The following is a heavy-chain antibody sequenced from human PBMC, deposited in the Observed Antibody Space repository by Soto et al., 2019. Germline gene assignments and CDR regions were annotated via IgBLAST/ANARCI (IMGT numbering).Heavy chain of an antibody. CDR3: AKLPVAGSSTFDY. CDR2: IRSSGDNT. V-gene: IGHV3-23*01. D-gene: IGHD6-19*01. Sequence: GGPQRVSCAAAGFNISGYAMTWVRQAPGKGLEWISSIRSSGDNTYYADSVKGRFTISRDNSKSTLYLQMNSLRAEDTAVYYCAKLPVAGSSTFDYWGQGVLVTVSS. J-gene: IGHJ4*02. CDR1: GFNISGYA.